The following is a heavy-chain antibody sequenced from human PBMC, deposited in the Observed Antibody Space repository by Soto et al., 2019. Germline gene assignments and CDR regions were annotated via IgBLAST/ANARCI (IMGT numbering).Heavy chain of an antibody. Sequence: EVQLLESGGGLVQPGGSLRLSCAASGFTFNIYAMTWVRQAPGKGLEWVSGISGSGGRTYYADSVKGRFTISRDNSKSTLELQMNSLRAEDTAVYYCAKLNDYDILTGYRSEYFQHWGQGTLVTVSS. CDR1: GFTFNIYA. CDR2: ISGSGGRT. CDR3: AKLNDYDILTGYRSEYFQH. D-gene: IGHD3-9*01. V-gene: IGHV3-23*01. J-gene: IGHJ1*01.